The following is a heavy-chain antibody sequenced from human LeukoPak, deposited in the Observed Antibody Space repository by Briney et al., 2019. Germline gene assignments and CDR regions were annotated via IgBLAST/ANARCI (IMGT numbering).Heavy chain of an antibody. J-gene: IGHJ4*02. CDR1: GYSFTTYW. D-gene: IGHD1-26*01. V-gene: IGHV5-51*01. Sequence: GESLKISCKGSGYSFTTYWIAWVRQMPGKALEWMGIIYPGDSDTRYSPSFQGQVTIPADKSISTAYLQWSSLKASDTAMYYCARHSGSYSAPDYWGQGTLVTVSS. CDR2: IYPGDSDT. CDR3: ARHSGSYSAPDY.